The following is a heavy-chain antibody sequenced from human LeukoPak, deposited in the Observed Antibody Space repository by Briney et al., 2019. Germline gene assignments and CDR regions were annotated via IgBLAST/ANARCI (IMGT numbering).Heavy chain of an antibody. CDR2: LSGSGVRT. CDR3: AKAEGYSTGWFSY. CDR1: GFTFSNYA. Sequence: GGSLRLSCTVSGFTFSNYAMNWIRQAPGKGLEWVSGLSGSGVRTDYADSVKGRFTVSRDISKDTLYLQMNDLRAEDTAVYYCAKAEGYSTGWFSYWGQGTLVTVSS. D-gene: IGHD6-19*01. J-gene: IGHJ4*02. V-gene: IGHV3-23*01.